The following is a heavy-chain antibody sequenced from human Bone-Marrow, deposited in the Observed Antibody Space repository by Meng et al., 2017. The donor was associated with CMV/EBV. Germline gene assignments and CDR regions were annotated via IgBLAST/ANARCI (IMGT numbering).Heavy chain of an antibody. CDR1: GYNLTTYG. J-gene: IGHJ4*02. Sequence: ASVKVSCKASGYNLTTYGVIWVRQAPGQGLEWVGWISAYNAHTNYAQKVQGRVTMTTDTSTSTAYMDLRSLRFDDTAVYYCARGTYDDYWGQGPLVTVSS. D-gene: IGHD2-8*01. CDR2: ISAYNAHT. V-gene: IGHV1-18*01. CDR3: ARGTYDDY.